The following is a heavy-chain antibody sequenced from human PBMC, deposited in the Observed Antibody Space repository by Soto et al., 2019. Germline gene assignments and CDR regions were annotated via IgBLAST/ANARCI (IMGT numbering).Heavy chain of an antibody. Sequence: ASLKVYCKSSGSTFTSYGISWVRQAPGQGLEWMGWISAYNGNTNYAQKLQGRVTMTTDTSTSTAYMELRSLRSDDTAVYYCAVHCISTSCYSFDTWGQGTLVTVSS. CDR2: ISAYNGNT. V-gene: IGHV1-18*01. CDR3: AVHCISTSCYSFDT. D-gene: IGHD2-2*01. J-gene: IGHJ5*02. CDR1: GSTFTSYG.